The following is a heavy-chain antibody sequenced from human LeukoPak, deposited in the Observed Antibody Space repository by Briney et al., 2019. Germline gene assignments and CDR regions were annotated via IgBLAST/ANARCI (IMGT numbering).Heavy chain of an antibody. CDR2: INHSGST. J-gene: IGHJ4*02. V-gene: IGHV4-34*01. Sequence: SETLSLTCAVYGGSFSGYYWSWIRQPPGKGLEWIGEINHSGSTNYNPSLKSRVTISVDTSKNQFSLKLSPVTAADTAVYYCARGRSDWNYVVDYWGQGTLVTVSS. CDR1: GGSFSGYY. D-gene: IGHD1-7*01. CDR3: ARGRSDWNYVVDY.